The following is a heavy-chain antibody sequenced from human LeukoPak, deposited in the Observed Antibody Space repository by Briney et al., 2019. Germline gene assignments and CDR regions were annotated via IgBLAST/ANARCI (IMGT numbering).Heavy chain of an antibody. D-gene: IGHD3-3*01. CDR2: TYYRSKWYN. J-gene: IGHJ4*02. V-gene: IGHV6-1*01. CDR3: ARGPNFNYDFWSGSRSGYDY. CDR1: GDSVSSNSAA. Sequence: SQTLSLTCAISGDSVSSNSAAWNWIRQSPSRGLEWLGRTYYRSKWYNDYAVSVKSRITINLDTSKNQFSLQLNSVTPEDTAVYYCARGPNFNYDFWSGSRSGYDYWGQGTLVTVSS.